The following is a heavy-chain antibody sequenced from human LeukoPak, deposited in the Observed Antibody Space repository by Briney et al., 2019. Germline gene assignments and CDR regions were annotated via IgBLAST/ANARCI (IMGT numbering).Heavy chain of an antibody. CDR2: INPNSGGT. Sequence: ASVKVSCKASGYTFTGYYMHWVRQAPGQGLEWMGWINPNSGGTNYAQKFQGSGTMTRDTSISTAYMELSRLTSDDPAVYYCARDAPSYSSSYTPNWFAPWGQGPLVTVSS. CDR1: GYTFTGYY. J-gene: IGHJ5*02. CDR3: ARDAPSYSSSYTPNWFAP. V-gene: IGHV1-2*02. D-gene: IGHD6-6*01.